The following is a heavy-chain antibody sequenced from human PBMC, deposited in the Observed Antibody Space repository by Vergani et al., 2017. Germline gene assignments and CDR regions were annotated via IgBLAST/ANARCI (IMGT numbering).Heavy chain of an antibody. CDR3: ARSTDYPDDYVSSDYFRRTLDV. D-gene: IGHD4/OR15-4a*01. J-gene: IGHJ6*03. Sequence: QVQLVQSGAEVKKPGASVKVSCKASGYTFTGYYIHWVRQAPGRGLEWMGWINPNTGGTNYAQKFQGRVTVTRNTSINTAYMELSRLSFEDAAVYYCARSTDYPDDYVSSDYFRRTLDVWGKGTTVTVS. CDR2: INPNTGGT. V-gene: IGHV1-2*02. CDR1: GYTFTGYY.